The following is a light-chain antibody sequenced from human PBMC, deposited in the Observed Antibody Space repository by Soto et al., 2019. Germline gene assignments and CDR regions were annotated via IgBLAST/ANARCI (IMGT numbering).Light chain of an antibody. CDR3: SSFAGSNTLGV. V-gene: IGLV2-23*01. CDR1: SSDVGSYNL. Sequence: QSVLTQPASVSGSPGQSITISCTGTSSDVGSYNLVSWYQQHPGKAPKLMIYEGSKRPSGASNRFSGYKSGNTASLTISGLQAEDEADYYCSSFAGSNTLGVFGTGTKVTVL. CDR2: EGS. J-gene: IGLJ1*01.